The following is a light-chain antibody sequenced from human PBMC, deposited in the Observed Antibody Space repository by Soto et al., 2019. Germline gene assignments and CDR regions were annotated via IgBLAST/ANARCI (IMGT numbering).Light chain of an antibody. CDR3: CSFAGGRNV. Sequence: QSALTQPASVSGSPGQSITISCSGTSSDVGAYNLVSWYQQFPGKAPKLMIFEVSQRPSGVSSRFSGSKSGSTASLTISGLQAEDGADYYCCSFAGGRNVFGTGTKVTVL. J-gene: IGLJ1*01. CDR1: SSDVGAYNL. CDR2: EVS. V-gene: IGLV2-23*02.